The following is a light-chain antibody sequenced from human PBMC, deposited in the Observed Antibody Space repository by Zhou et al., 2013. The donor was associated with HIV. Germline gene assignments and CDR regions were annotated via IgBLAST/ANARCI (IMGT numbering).Light chain of an antibody. CDR1: QTIDNY. CDR2: GTY. CDR3: QQSYSTLLT. Sequence: DIQMTQSPSSLSASVGDRVTITCRASQTIDNYLNWYQQKPGKAPKLLIYGTYTLQSEVPSRFSGSGSGTDFTLAISSLQPEDFATYYCQQSYSTLLTFGGGTKVELK. V-gene: IGKV1-39*01. J-gene: IGKJ4*01.